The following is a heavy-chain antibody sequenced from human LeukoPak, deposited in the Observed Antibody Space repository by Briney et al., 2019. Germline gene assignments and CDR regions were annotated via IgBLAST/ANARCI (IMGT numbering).Heavy chain of an antibody. Sequence: VASVKVSCKVSGYTLTELSMHWVRQAPGKGLEWMGGFDPEDGETIYAQKFQGRVTMTEDTSTDTAYMELSSLRSEDTAVYYCATHHVVVTAILPFDIWGQGTMVTVSS. CDR1: GYTLTELS. CDR2: FDPEDGET. J-gene: IGHJ3*02. D-gene: IGHD2-21*02. CDR3: ATHHVVVTAILPFDI. V-gene: IGHV1-24*01.